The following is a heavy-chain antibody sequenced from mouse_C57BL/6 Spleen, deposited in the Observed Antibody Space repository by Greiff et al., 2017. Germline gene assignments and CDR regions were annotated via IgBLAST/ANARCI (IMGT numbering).Heavy chain of an antibody. V-gene: IGHV1-9*01. D-gene: IGHD1-1*01. CDR2: ILPGSGST. Sequence: QVQLKQSGAELMKPGASVKLSCKATGYTFTGYWIEWVKQRPGHGLEWIGEILPGSGSTNYNEKFKGKATFTTDTSSNTSYMQLSSLTTEDSAIEYCARRILRGNWYCDVWGTGTTVTVSS. CDR3: ARRILRGNWYCDV. CDR1: GYTFTGYW. J-gene: IGHJ1*03.